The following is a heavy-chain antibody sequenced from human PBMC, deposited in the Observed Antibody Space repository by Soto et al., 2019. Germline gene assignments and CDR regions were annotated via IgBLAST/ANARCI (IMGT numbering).Heavy chain of an antibody. CDR1: GGSISSGGYY. Sequence: QVQLQESGPGLVKPSQTLSLTCTVSGGSISSGGYYWIWIRQHPGKGLEWIGYTYYSGSTYYNPSLKSRVTISVDTYKNQFSLKLSSVTAAVTAVYYCARLGYGDFNFDYWGQGTLVTVSS. CDR2: TYYSGST. V-gene: IGHV4-31*03. D-gene: IGHD4-17*01. CDR3: ARLGYGDFNFDY. J-gene: IGHJ4*02.